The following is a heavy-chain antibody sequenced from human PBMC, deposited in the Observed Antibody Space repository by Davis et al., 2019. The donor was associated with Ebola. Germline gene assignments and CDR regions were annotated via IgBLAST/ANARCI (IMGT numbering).Heavy chain of an antibody. J-gene: IGHJ4*02. D-gene: IGHD3-22*01. Sequence: PGGSLRLSCAASGFTFSGSAMHWVRQASGKGLEWVGRIRSKANSYATAYAASVKGRFTISRDDSKNTAYLQMNSLKTEDTAVYYCTAYYDSSGLWGQGTLVTVSS. V-gene: IGHV3-73*01. CDR3: TAYYDSSGL. CDR1: GFTFSGSA. CDR2: IRSKANSYAT.